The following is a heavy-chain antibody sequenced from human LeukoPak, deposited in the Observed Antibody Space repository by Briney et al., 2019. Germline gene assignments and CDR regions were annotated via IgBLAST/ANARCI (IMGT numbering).Heavy chain of an antibody. D-gene: IGHD2-2*01. V-gene: IGHV4-4*02. J-gene: IGHJ4*02. CDR3: ARDLQDIVVVPAAHFDY. Sequence: PSGTLSLTCGVSGASISNNNWWSWVRQPSGKGPEWIGEIYHSGSTNYNPSLKSRVTISVDTSKNQFSLKLSSATAADTAVYYCARDLQDIVVVPAAHFDYWGQGTLVTVSS. CDR1: GASISNNNW. CDR2: IYHSGST.